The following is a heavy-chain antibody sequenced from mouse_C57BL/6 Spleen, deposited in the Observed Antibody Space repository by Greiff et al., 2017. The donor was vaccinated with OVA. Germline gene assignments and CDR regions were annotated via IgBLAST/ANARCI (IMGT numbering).Heavy chain of an antibody. CDR1: GYTFTSYT. V-gene: IGHV1-4*01. CDR2: INPSSGYT. CDR3: ARWGYDYDDYWYFDV. J-gene: IGHJ1*03. D-gene: IGHD2-4*01. Sequence: VKLQESGAELARPGASVKMSCKASGYTFTSYTMHWVKQRPGQGLEWIGYINPSSGYTKYNQKFKDKATLTADKSSSTAYMQLSSLTSEDSAVYYCARWGYDYDDYWYFDVWGTGTTVTVSS.